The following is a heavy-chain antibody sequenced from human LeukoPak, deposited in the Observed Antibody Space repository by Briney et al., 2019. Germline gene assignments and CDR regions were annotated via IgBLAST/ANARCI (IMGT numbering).Heavy chain of an antibody. D-gene: IGHD3-22*01. CDR1: GGTFSSYA. V-gene: IGHV1-46*01. Sequence: ASVKVSCKASGGTFSSYAISWVRQAPGQGLEWMGLINPTGGSTGYAQKFQGRVTMTRDMSTSTDYMELSSLRSEDTAVYYCAMRPYYYDSSGYYPGIDYWGQGTLVTVSS. J-gene: IGHJ4*02. CDR3: AMRPYYYDSSGYYPGIDY. CDR2: INPTGGST.